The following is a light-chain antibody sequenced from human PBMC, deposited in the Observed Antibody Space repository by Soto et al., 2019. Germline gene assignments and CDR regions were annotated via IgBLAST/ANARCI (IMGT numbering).Light chain of an antibody. Sequence: QSVLAQPASVFGSPGQSITFSCTGTSSDVGGYNFVSWYQQHPGKAPKLMIYEVSSRPSGVSNRFSGSKSGNTASLTISGLQPEGEADYYCSSYTTSTTVVFGTGTKVTVL. V-gene: IGLV2-14*03. CDR2: EVS. J-gene: IGLJ1*01. CDR1: SSDVGGYNF. CDR3: SSYTTSTTVV.